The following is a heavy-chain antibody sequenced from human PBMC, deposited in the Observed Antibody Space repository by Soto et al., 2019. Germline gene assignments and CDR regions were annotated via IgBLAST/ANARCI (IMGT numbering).Heavy chain of an antibody. D-gene: IGHD2-21*02. CDR3: ARQRTTVVTEAYFDH. CDR1: GESISSSSYY. J-gene: IGHJ4*02. V-gene: IGHV4-39*01. CDR2: IYYSGRN. Sequence: AETLSLTCIVSGESISSSSYYWGWLRQPPGKGLEGGGSIYYSGRNYYNQSFKSRVTISIDTSKNQFSLKLSSVTATDTAVYCCARQRTTVVTEAYFDHWGQGALVTVSS.